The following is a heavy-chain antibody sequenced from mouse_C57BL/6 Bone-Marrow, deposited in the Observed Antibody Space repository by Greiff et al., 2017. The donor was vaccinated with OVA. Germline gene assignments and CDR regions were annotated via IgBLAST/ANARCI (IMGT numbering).Heavy chain of an antibody. CDR2: IGPGSGST. CDR3: ARYGTVAEGGYFDV. D-gene: IGHD1-1*01. J-gene: IGHJ1*03. Sequence: VQLQQSGAKLVKPGASVKISCKASGYTFTDYYINWVKQRPGQGLEWIGKIGPGSGSTYYNEKFKGKATLTADKSSRTAYMQLSSLTSEDSAVYFCARYGTVAEGGYFDVWGTGTTVTVSS. V-gene: IGHV1-77*01. CDR1: GYTFTDYY.